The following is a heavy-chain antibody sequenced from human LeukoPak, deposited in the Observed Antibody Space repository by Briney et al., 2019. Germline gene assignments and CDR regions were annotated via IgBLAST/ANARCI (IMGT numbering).Heavy chain of an antibody. D-gene: IGHD4-23*01. CDR2: INHSGST. V-gene: IGHV4-34*01. CDR1: GGSFSGYY. CDR3: ARGVGGNNGGNSGAYYYYYYMDV. Sequence: SETLSLTCAVYGGSFSGYYWSWIRQPPGKGLEWIGEINHSGSTNYNPSLKSRVTISVDTSKNQFSLKLSSVTAADTAVYYCARGVGGNNGGNSGAYYYYYYMDVWGKGTTVTVSS. J-gene: IGHJ6*03.